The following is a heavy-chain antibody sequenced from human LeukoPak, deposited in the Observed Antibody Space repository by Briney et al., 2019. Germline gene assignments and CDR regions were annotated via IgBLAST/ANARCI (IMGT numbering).Heavy chain of an antibody. CDR1: GFTLSSYA. CDR2: ISVSGNT. D-gene: IGHD6-19*01. Sequence: GGSLRLSCAASGFTLSSYAMSWVRQGPGKGLEWVSAISVSGNTYHADSVKGRFTISRDNAKNSLYLQMNSLRAEDTAVYYCARDRGYSSFDYWGQGTLVTVSS. J-gene: IGHJ4*02. V-gene: IGHV3-23*01. CDR3: ARDRGYSSFDY.